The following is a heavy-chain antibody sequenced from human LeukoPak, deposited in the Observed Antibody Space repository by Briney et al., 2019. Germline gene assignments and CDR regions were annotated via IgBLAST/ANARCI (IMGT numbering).Heavy chain of an antibody. CDR1: GFTFSDYY. CDR3: ARSPYTVTNIWFDP. CDR2: ISSSGSTI. D-gene: IGHD4-17*01. Sequence: GGSLRLSCAASGFTFSDYYMSWIRQAPGKGLEWVSYISSSGSTIYYADSVKGRFTISRDNAKNSLYLQMNSLRAEDTAVYYCARSPYTVTNIWFDPWGQGTLVTVSS. J-gene: IGHJ5*02. V-gene: IGHV3-11*01.